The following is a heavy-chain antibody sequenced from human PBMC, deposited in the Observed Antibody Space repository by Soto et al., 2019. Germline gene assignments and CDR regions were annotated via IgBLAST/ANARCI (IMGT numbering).Heavy chain of an antibody. J-gene: IGHJ4*02. CDR3: AKGDRTTVLLSVGSLDY. Sequence: EVQLVESGGGLVQPGRSLRLSCAASGFTFDDYAMHWVRQAPGKGLEWVSGISWNSGSIGYADSVKGRFTISRDNAKNYLYLQMNSLRAEDTALYYCAKGDRTTVLLSVGSLDYWGQGTLVTVSS. CDR2: ISWNSGSI. V-gene: IGHV3-9*01. D-gene: IGHD4-17*01. CDR1: GFTFDDYA.